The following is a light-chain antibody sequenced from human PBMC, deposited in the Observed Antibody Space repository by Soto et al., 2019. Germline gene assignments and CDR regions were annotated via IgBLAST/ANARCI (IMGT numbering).Light chain of an antibody. CDR3: QHRINWPLT. CDR1: QSISDY. J-gene: IGKJ4*01. CDR2: DAS. Sequence: EIVLTQSPATLSLSPGETAALSCRASQSISDYLAWYQQKPGQAPRLLIYDASNRATGVPGRFRGSGSGTYFTLTISSLEPEDFAVYFCQHRINWPLTFGGGTKVDLK. V-gene: IGKV3-11*01.